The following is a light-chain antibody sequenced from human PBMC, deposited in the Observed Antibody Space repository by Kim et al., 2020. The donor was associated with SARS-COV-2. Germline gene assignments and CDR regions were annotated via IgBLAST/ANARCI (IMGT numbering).Light chain of an antibody. V-gene: IGLV3-1*01. J-gene: IGLJ3*02. CDR3: QAWDSGTVV. Sequence: LSPVQTASISCSDDKLENKYVSWYQQKPGQSPILVIYQDGKRPSGIPERFSGSNSGNTATLTISGTQAMDEADYYCQAWDSGTVVFGGGTQLTVL. CDR2: QDG. CDR1: KLENKY.